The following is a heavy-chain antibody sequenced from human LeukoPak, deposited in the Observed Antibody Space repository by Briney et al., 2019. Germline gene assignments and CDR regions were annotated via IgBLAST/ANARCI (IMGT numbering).Heavy chain of an antibody. CDR1: GGSISSGSYY. CDR3: ARESPLGHYFDY. V-gene: IGHV4-61*02. CDR2: IYTSGST. D-gene: IGHD3-16*01. Sequence: SETLSLTCTVSGGSISSGSYYRSWIRQPAGKGLEWIGRIYTSGSTNYNPSLKSRVTISVDTSKNQFSLKLSSVTAADTAVYYCARESPLGHYFDYWGQETLVTVSS. J-gene: IGHJ4*02.